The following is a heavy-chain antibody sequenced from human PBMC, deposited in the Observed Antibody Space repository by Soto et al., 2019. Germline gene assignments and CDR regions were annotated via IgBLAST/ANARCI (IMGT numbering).Heavy chain of an antibody. J-gene: IGHJ4*02. CDR2: IYYSGST. D-gene: IGHD1-26*01. CDR3: ARRWGAAFDY. V-gene: IGHV4-59*08. CDR1: GGSISSYY. Sequence: QVQLQESGPGLVKPSETLSLTCTVSGGSISSYYWSWIRQPPGKGLEWIGYIYYSGSTNYNPSLKSRVTISVDPSNNQFSLTLSSVTAADTAVYYCARRWGAAFDYWGQGTLVTVSS.